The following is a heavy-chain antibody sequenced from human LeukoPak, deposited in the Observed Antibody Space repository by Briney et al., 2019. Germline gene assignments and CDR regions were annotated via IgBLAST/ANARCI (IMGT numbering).Heavy chain of an antibody. Sequence: PSETLSLTCTVSGGSISSSSYYWGWIRQPPGKGLEWIGSIYYSGSTYYNPSLKSRVTISVDTSKNQFSLKLSSVTAADTAVYYCAREKVGDGYNSPYYYYMDVWGKGTTVTISS. CDR1: GGSISSSSYY. CDR3: AREKVGDGYNSPYYYYMDV. V-gene: IGHV4-39*07. CDR2: IYYSGST. D-gene: IGHD5-24*01. J-gene: IGHJ6*03.